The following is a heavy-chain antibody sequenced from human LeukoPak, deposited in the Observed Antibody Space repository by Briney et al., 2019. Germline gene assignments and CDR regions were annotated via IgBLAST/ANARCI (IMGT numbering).Heavy chain of an antibody. D-gene: IGHD3-22*01. CDR2: ISATGGNT. V-gene: IGHV3-23*01. CDR1: GFSFSSFG. Sequence: PGGTLRLSCAASGFSFSSFGMSWFRQAPREGLEWVSTISATGGNTYYADSVKGRFTISRDNSKNTLYLQMNILRGEDTATYYCAKDLGIGGSGFWGQGTLVTVSS. CDR3: AKDLGIGGSGF. J-gene: IGHJ4*02.